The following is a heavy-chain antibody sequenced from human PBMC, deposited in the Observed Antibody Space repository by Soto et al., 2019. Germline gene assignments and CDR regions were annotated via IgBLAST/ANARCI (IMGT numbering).Heavy chain of an antibody. CDR3: AKGGGSKDYYDTSGYYLYYYYAMAV. CDR1: GFTFSSYA. CDR2: LSGSGVST. Sequence: EVQLLESGGGLVQPGGSLRLSCAASGFTFSSYAMTWVRQAPGKGLEWVSALSGSGVSTYYADSVKGRFTISRDNSKNTLYLQMNSLRAEDTAVYYRAKGGGSKDYYDTSGYYLYYYYAMAVWGQGTTVTVSS. V-gene: IGHV3-23*01. J-gene: IGHJ6*02. D-gene: IGHD3-22*01.